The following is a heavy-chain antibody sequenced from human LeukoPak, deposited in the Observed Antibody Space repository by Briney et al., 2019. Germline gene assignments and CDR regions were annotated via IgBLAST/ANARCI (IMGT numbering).Heavy chain of an antibody. D-gene: IGHD6-13*01. CDR1: GGPFSGYY. CDR3: ASPGIAIH. Sequence: SETLSLTCAVYGGPFSGYYWSWIRQPPGKGLEWIGEINHSGSTNYNPSLKSRVTISVDTSKNQFSLKLSSVTAADTAVYYCASPGIAIHWGQGTLVTVSS. J-gene: IGHJ4*02. V-gene: IGHV4-34*01. CDR2: INHSGST.